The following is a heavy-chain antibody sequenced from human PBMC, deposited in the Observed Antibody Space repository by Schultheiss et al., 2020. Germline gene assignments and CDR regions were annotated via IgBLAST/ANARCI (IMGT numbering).Heavy chain of an antibody. D-gene: IGHD6-13*01. CDR3: ARLGIAYGMDV. V-gene: IGHV3-30*03. CDR2: ISYDGSNK. Sequence: GGSLRLSCAGSGFTFSNAWMTWVRRAPGKGLEWLAVISYDGSNKYYADSVKGRFTISRDNAKNSLYLQVNSLRAEDTAVYYCARLGIAYGMDVWGQGTTVTVSS. J-gene: IGHJ6*02. CDR1: GFTFSNAW.